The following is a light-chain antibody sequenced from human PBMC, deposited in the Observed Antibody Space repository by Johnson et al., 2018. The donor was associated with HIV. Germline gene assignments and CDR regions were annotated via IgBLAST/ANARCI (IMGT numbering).Light chain of an antibody. CDR1: SSNIGKNY. CDR3: ATWDSSLSAYV. J-gene: IGLJ1*01. Sequence: QSVLTQPPSVSAAPRQKVTISCSGSSSNIGKNYVSWYRHLPGTAPKLLIYVNDKRPSGIPDRFSASKSGSSATLGITGLQTGDEADYYCATWDSSLSAYVFGPGTKVTIL. V-gene: IGLV1-51*01. CDR2: VND.